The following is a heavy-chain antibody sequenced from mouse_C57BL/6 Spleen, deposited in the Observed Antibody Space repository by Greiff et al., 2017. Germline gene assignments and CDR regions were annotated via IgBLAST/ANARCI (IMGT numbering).Heavy chain of an antibody. CDR2: IWRGGST. CDR3: ARRSSLDY. Sequence: QVQLQQSGPGLVQPSQSLSITCTVSGFSLTSSGVHWVRQSPGKGLEWLGVIWRGGSTDYNAAIISRLSISKDNSKSQVFFKMNSLQADDTAIYYCARRSSLDYWGQGTTRTVSS. J-gene: IGHJ2*01. CDR1: GFSLTSSG. V-gene: IGHV2-2*01. D-gene: IGHD1-1*01.